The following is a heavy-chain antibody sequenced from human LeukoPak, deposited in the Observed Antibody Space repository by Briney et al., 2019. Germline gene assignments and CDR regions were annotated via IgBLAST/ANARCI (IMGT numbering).Heavy chain of an antibody. V-gene: IGHV3-7*01. Sequence: GGSLRLSCAASGFTFSSYWMSWVRQAPGKGLEWVANIKQDGSEKYYMDSVKGRFTISRDSAKNSLFLQMNSLRAEDTAVYYCARGYYDSSGSPFDYWGQGTLVTVSS. CDR2: IKQDGSEK. CDR1: GFTFSSYW. D-gene: IGHD3-22*01. CDR3: ARGYYDSSGSPFDY. J-gene: IGHJ4*02.